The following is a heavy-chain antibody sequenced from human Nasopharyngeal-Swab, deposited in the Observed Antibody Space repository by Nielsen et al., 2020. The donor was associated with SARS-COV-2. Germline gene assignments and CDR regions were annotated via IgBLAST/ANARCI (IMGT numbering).Heavy chain of an antibody. CDR3: AREDTAMGEIFDY. Sequence: ETLSLTCAVYGGSFRGYYRSWIRQPPGKGLEWIGEINHSGSTNYKPSLKSRVTISVDTSKNQFSLKLSAVTAADTAVYYCAREDTAMGEIFDYWGQGTLVTVSS. V-gene: IGHV4-34*01. CDR1: GGSFRGYY. D-gene: IGHD5-18*01. CDR2: INHSGST. J-gene: IGHJ4*02.